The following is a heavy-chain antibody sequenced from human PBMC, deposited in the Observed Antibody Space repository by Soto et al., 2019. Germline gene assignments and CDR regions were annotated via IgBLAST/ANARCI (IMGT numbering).Heavy chain of an antibody. Sequence: KAGGSLRLSCAASGFTFSSYSMNWVRQAPGKGLEWVSSISSSSSYIYYADSVKGRFTISRDNAKNSLYLQMNSLRAEDTAVYYCARGFGDTAMVTDYWGQGTLVTVSS. CDR3: ARGFGDTAMVTDY. V-gene: IGHV3-21*01. J-gene: IGHJ4*02. D-gene: IGHD5-18*01. CDR1: GFTFSSYS. CDR2: ISSSSSYI.